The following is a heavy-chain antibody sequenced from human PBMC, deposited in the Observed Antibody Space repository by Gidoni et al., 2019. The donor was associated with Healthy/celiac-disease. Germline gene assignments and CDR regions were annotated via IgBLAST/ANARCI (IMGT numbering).Heavy chain of an antibody. D-gene: IGHD3-10*01. CDR3: AREPITMVRGVISAHFDY. V-gene: IGHV1-69*01. J-gene: IGHJ4*02. CDR2: IIPIFGTA. CDR1: GGTFSSYA. Sequence: QVPLVQSGAEVKKPGSSVKVTCKASGGTFSSYAISWVRQAPGQGLEWMGGIIPIFGTANYAQKFQGRVTITADESTSTAYMELSSLRSEDTAVYYCAREPITMVRGVISAHFDYWGQGTLVTVSS.